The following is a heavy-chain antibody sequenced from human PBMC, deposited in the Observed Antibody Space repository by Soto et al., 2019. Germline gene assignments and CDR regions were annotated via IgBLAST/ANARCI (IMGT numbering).Heavy chain of an antibody. Sequence: QVQLQESGPGLVKPSETLSLTCTVSGGSVSSGSYYWSWIRQPPGKGLEWIGYIYYSGSTNYNPSLKSRVTISVDTSKNQFSLKLSSVTAADTAVYHCARGDPYNWFDPWGQGTLVTVSS. D-gene: IGHD1-26*01. CDR1: GGSVSSGSYY. CDR2: IYYSGST. J-gene: IGHJ5*02. CDR3: ARGDPYNWFDP. V-gene: IGHV4-61*01.